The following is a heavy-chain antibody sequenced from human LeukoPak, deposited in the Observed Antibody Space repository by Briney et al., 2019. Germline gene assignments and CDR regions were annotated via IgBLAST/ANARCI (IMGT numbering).Heavy chain of an antibody. CDR1: GGSISSYY. J-gene: IGHJ5*02. Sequence: PSETLSLTCTVSGGSISSYYWSWIRQPPGKGLEWLGYIYYSGSTNYNPSLKSRVTISVDTSKNQFSLKLSSVTAADTAVYYCARGLSITRIAAWFDPWGQGTLVTVSS. CDR3: ARGLSITRIAAWFDP. D-gene: IGHD6-13*01. V-gene: IGHV4-59*01. CDR2: IYYSGST.